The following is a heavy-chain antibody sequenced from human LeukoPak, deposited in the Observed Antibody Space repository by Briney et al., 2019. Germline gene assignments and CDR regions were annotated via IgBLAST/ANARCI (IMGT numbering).Heavy chain of an antibody. J-gene: IGHJ4*02. CDR1: GYRFDRYW. D-gene: IGHD5-24*01. V-gene: IGHV5-51*01. CDR2: IWPGDSDT. Sequence: GESLKISCKASGYRFDRYWIGWVRQMPGKGLEWMGIIWPGDSDTRYSPSFQGQATMSVDKSSSTAYLQWCSLKASDTAMYYCARRRDGYNYFADYWGQGTLVTVSS. CDR3: ARRRDGYNYFADY.